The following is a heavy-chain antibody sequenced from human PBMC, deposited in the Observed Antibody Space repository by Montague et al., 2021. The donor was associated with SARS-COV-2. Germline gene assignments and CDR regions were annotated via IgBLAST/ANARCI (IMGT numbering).Heavy chain of an antibody. D-gene: IGHD4-23*01. CDR3: ARHGGNYAFDI. J-gene: IGHJ3*02. CDR1: GGSIGAYC. CDR2: IDNSGST. Sequence: SETLSLTCNASGGSIGAYCWSWIRQPPGKGLEWIGYIDNSGSTNHNPSLESRVTMSVDTSKNQFSLKLNSVTAADTAVYYCARHGGNYAFDIWGRGTMVTVAS. V-gene: IGHV4-59*01.